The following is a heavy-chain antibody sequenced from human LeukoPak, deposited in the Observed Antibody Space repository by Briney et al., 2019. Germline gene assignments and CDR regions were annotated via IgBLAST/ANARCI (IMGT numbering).Heavy chain of an antibody. J-gene: IGHJ4*02. D-gene: IGHD6-13*01. CDR3: ARGGLGTIAAASDY. V-gene: IGHV3-23*01. CDR2: ISGSGGST. CDR1: GFTFSSYA. Sequence: GGSLRLSCAASGFTFSSYAMSWVRQAPGKGLEWVSLISGSGGSTYYADSVKGRFTISRDNSKNTLYLQMNSLRAEDTAVYYCARGGLGTIAAASDYWGQGTLVTVSS.